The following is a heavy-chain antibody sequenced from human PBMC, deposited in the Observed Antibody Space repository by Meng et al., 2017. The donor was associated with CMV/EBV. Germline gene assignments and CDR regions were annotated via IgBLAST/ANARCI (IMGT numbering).Heavy chain of an antibody. Sequence: GESLKISCAASGFTFSSYWMHWVRQAPGKGLGWVSRINSDGSSTSYADSVKGRFTISRDNAKNTLYLQMNSLRAEDTAVYYCARDLYSSSSGYYYYGMDVWGQGTTVTVSS. J-gene: IGHJ6*02. V-gene: IGHV3-74*01. D-gene: IGHD6-6*01. CDR3: ARDLYSSSSGYYYYGMDV. CDR2: INSDGSST. CDR1: GFTFSSYW.